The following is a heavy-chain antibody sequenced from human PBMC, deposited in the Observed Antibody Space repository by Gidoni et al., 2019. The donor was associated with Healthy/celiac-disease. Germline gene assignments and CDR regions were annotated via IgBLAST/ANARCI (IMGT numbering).Heavy chain of an antibody. CDR1: GFTFSSYA. V-gene: IGHV3-30-3*01. J-gene: IGHJ6*02. Sequence: QVQLVESGGGVVQPGRSLRLSCAASGFTFSSYAMHWVRQAPGKGLECVAVISYDGSNKYYADSVKGRFTISRDNSKNTLYLQMNSLRAEDTAVYYCARDLLTTEVYYGMDVWGQGTTVTVSS. D-gene: IGHD4-17*01. CDR2: ISYDGSNK. CDR3: ARDLLTTEVYYGMDV.